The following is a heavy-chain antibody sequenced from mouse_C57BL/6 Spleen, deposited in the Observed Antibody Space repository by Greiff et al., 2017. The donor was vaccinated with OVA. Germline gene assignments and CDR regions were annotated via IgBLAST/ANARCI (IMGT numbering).Heavy chain of an antibody. CDR3: ARHEDEDSSRYYFFAY. D-gene: IGHD2-1*01. Sequence: VQGVESGAELVKPGASVKLSCKASGYTFTEYTIHWVKQRSGQGLEWIGWFYPGSGSIKYNEKFKDKATLTADKSSSTVYMELSRLTSEDSAVYFCARHEDEDSSRYYFFAYWGQGTLVTVSA. V-gene: IGHV1-62-2*01. J-gene: IGHJ3*01. CDR1: GYTFTEYT. CDR2: FYPGSGSI.